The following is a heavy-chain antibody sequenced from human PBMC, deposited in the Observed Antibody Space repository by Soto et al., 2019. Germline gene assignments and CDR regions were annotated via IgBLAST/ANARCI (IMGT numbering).Heavy chain of an antibody. CDR3: ARDRYYDILTGSSGWFDP. V-gene: IGHV3-7*01. CDR2: IKQDGSEK. D-gene: IGHD3-9*01. Sequence: EVQLVESGGGLVQPGGSLRLSCAASGFTFSSYWMSWVRQAPGKGLEWVANIKQDGSEKYYVDSVKGRFTISRDNAKNSRYLQMNCLRAEDTAVYYCARDRYYDILTGSSGWFDPWGQGTLVTVSS. J-gene: IGHJ5*02. CDR1: GFTFSSYW.